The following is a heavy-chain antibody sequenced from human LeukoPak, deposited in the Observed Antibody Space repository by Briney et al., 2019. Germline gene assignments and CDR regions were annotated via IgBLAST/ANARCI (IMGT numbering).Heavy chain of an antibody. CDR2: IYYSGST. V-gene: IGHV4-39*01. J-gene: IGHJ5*02. CDR1: GVSISTSRYY. CDR3: ARQVYYYGSGSYYSPPGFDP. D-gene: IGHD3-10*01. Sequence: PSETLSLTCTVSGVSISTSRYYWGWIRQPPGKGLEWIGSIYYSGSTYYNPSLKSRVTISVDTSKNQFSLKLSSVTAADTAVYYCARQVYYYGSGSYYSPPGFDPWGQGTLVTVSS.